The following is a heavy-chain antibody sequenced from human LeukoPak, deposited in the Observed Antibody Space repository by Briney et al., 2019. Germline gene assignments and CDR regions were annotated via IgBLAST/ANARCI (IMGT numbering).Heavy chain of an antibody. CDR2: IRYDGSNK. Sequence: PGGSLRLSCAASGFTFSSYGMHWVRQAPGKGLEWVAFIRYDGSNKYYADSVKGRFTISRDNSKNTLYLQMNSLRAEDTAVYYCAKKGSSWSTFDYWGQGTLVTVSS. D-gene: IGHD6-13*01. V-gene: IGHV3-30*02. J-gene: IGHJ4*02. CDR1: GFTFSSYG. CDR3: AKKGSSWSTFDY.